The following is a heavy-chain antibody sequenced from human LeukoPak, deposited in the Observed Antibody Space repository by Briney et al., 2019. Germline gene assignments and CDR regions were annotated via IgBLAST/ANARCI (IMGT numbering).Heavy chain of an antibody. J-gene: IGHJ3*02. V-gene: IGHV4-59*01. D-gene: IGHD2-21*01. Sequence: PSETLFLTCTVSGGSISSYYWSWIRQPPGKGLEWIGYIYYSGSTNYNPSLKSRVTISVDTSKNQFSLKLSSVTAADTAVYYCASLCGGDCYRAQDAFDIWGQGTMVTVSS. CDR2: IYYSGST. CDR1: GGSISSYY. CDR3: ASLCGGDCYRAQDAFDI.